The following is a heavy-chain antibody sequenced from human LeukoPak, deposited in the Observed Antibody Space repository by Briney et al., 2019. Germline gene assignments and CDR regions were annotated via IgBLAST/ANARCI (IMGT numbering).Heavy chain of an antibody. Sequence: GGSLRLSCAASGFTVSSNFLSWVRQAPGKGLEWVSVIYSGGSTYYANSVKGRFTISRDNSKNTLYLQMNSLRAEDTAVYYCARVGGNSWYDYYYYGMDVWGKGTTVTVSS. D-gene: IGHD6-13*01. CDR3: ARVGGNSWYDYYYYGMDV. CDR2: IYSGGST. CDR1: GFTVSSNF. J-gene: IGHJ6*04. V-gene: IGHV3-53*01.